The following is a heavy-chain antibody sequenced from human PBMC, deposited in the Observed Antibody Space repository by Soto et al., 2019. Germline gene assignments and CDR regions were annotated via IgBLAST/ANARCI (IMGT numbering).Heavy chain of an antibody. CDR2: IYHIGNT. V-gene: IGHV4-4*02. CDR1: GGSISSNNW. J-gene: IGHJ6*02. CDR3: ARVPFYYYGMDV. Sequence: PSETLSLTCAVSGGSISSNNWWSWVRQPPGKGLEWIGEIYHIGNTNYNPSLKSRVSISADKSKNQFSLKLTSVTAADTAVYYCARVPFYYYGMDVWGQGTTVTVSS.